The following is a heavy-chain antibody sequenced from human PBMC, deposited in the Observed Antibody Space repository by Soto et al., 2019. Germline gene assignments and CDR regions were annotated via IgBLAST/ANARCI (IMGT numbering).Heavy chain of an antibody. CDR2: IYYSGST. CDR3: ARGWGITIFGVVPDRGHYFDY. Sequence: SETLSLTCTVSGGSISSSSYYWGWIRQPPGKGLEWIGSIYYSGSTYYNPSLKSRVTISVDTSKNQFSLKLSSVTAADTAVYYCARGWGITIFGVVPDRGHYFDYWGQGTLVTVSS. D-gene: IGHD3-3*01. J-gene: IGHJ4*02. V-gene: IGHV4-39*01. CDR1: GGSISSSSYY.